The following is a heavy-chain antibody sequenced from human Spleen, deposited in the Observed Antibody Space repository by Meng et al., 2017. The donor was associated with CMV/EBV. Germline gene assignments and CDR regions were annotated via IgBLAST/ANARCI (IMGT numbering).Heavy chain of an antibody. Sequence: GGSLRLSCEASGFTFSTYTMHWVRQAPGKGLEWVSSISSSRSYIHYGDSVKGRFTISRDNAKNSLYLQMNSLRAEDTAVYYCARLHPEDSGYSYGYEIGRFDYWGQGTLVTVSS. V-gene: IGHV3-21*01. D-gene: IGHD5-18*01. CDR1: GFTFSTYT. CDR3: ARLHPEDSGYSYGYEIGRFDY. CDR2: ISSSRSYI. J-gene: IGHJ4*02.